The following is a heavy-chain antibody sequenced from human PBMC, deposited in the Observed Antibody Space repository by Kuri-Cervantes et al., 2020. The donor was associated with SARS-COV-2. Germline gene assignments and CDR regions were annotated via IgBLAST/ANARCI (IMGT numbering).Heavy chain of an antibody. Sequence: ASVKVSCKASGYTFTSYYMHWVRQAPGQGLEWMGWISAYNGNTNYAQKLQGRVTMTTDTSTSTAYMELRSLRSDDTAVYYCASSPMVRGVTRNYYYYGMDVWGQGTTVTVSS. V-gene: IGHV1-18*04. CDR1: GYTFTSYY. J-gene: IGHJ6*02. CDR3: ASSPMVRGVTRNYYYYGMDV. CDR2: ISAYNGNT. D-gene: IGHD3-10*01.